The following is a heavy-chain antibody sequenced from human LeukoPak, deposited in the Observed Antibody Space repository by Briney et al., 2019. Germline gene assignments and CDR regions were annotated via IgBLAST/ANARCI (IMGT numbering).Heavy chain of an antibody. D-gene: IGHD5-12*01. V-gene: IGHV3-23*01. CDR2: ISGSGATT. Sequence: PGGSLRLSCADSGSTFSSYAMSWVRQAPGKGLEWVSSISGSGATTHYADSVKGRSTISRDNSKNTLYLQMNSLRVEDTAVYYCATGEYSGYVGFDYWGQGTLVTVSS. CDR3: ATGEYSGYVGFDY. CDR1: GSTFSSYA. J-gene: IGHJ4*02.